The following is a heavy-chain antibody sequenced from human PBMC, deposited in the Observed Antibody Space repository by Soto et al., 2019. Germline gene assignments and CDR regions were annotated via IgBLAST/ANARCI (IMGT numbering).Heavy chain of an antibody. D-gene: IGHD3-3*01. J-gene: IGHJ6*02. CDR1: GFTFSSYS. Sequence: GGSLRLSCAASGFTFSSYSMNWVRQAPGKGLEWVSYISSSSSTIYYADSVKGRFTISRDNAKNSLYLQMNSLRDEDTAVYYCARDKRTYYDFWSGYAPIHYYYYGMDVWGQGTTVTVSS. CDR3: ARDKRTYYDFWSGYAPIHYYYYGMDV. V-gene: IGHV3-48*02. CDR2: ISSSSSTI.